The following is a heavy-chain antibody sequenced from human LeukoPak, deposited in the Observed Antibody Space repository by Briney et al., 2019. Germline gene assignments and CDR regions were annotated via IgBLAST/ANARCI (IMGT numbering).Heavy chain of an antibody. CDR1: GGTFSSYA. V-gene: IGHV1-69*01. CDR2: IIPIFGTA. CDR3: ARGWDYDSGGRPTAYVY. J-gene: IGHJ4*02. Sequence: GSSVKVSFKASGGTFSSYAISWVRQAPGQGLEWMGGIIPIFGTANYAQKFQGKVTITADESTSTAYMELSSLRSEDTAVYYCARGWDYDSGGRPTAYVYWGQGTLVSVSS. D-gene: IGHD3-22*01.